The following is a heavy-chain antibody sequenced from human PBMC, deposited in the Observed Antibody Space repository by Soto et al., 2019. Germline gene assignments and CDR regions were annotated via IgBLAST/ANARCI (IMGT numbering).Heavy chain of an antibody. CDR1: GYTFTSYG. Sequence: GASVKVSCKASGYTFTSYGISWVRQAPGQGLEWLGWISALKGNTNYAQRFQGRVTMTTDTSTGTVYMELRRMRSDDTAVYYCGRDKGSGFDYWGQGTLVTVSS. J-gene: IGHJ4*02. V-gene: IGHV1-18*04. CDR2: ISALKGNT. CDR3: GRDKGSGFDY. D-gene: IGHD3-10*01.